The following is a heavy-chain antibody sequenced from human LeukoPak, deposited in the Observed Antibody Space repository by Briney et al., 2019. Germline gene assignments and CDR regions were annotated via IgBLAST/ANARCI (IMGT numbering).Heavy chain of an antibody. CDR2: IAYDGSNK. D-gene: IGHD3-16*01. CDR3: AKDRGRREGIRHIRDYDYVWGIDY. J-gene: IGHJ4*02. V-gene: IGHV3-30*04. Sequence: GGSLRLSCAASGFSFSRYAMHWVRQAPGKGLEWVAVIAYDGSNKYYADSVKGRFTISRDNSKNTVFLQMNSLRAEDTAVYYCAKDRGRREGIRHIRDYDYVWGIDYWGQGTLVTVSS. CDR1: GFSFSRYA.